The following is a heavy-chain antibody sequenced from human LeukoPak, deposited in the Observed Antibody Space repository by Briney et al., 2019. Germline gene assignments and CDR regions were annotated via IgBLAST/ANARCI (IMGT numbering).Heavy chain of an antibody. CDR3: ARHLHCSGGRCYLPNGDAFDI. CDR2: TSSSSSYT. V-gene: IGHV3-11*06. J-gene: IGHJ3*02. Sequence: GGSLRLSCAASGFTFSDYHMSWIRQAPGKGLEWVSYTSSSSSYTNYADSVKGRFIISRGNAKNSLYLQINSLRAEDTAVYYCARHLHCSGGRCYLPNGDAFDIWGQGTMVTVSS. D-gene: IGHD2-15*01. CDR1: GFTFSDYH.